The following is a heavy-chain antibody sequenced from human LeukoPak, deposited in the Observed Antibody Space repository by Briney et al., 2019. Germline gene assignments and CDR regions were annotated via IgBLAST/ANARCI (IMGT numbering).Heavy chain of an antibody. CDR1: GYSFRNYW. J-gene: IGHJ3*02. D-gene: IGHD3-22*01. CDR3: ARHRLNYYDSSHDAFDI. Sequence: GESLKISCEASGYSFRNYWIAWVRQMPGKGPECMGLIYPADSDTRYSPSFQGQVTISADKSISTAYLQWSSLKASDTAMYYCARHRLNYYDSSHDAFDIWGQGTMVTVSS. CDR2: IYPADSDT. V-gene: IGHV5-51*01.